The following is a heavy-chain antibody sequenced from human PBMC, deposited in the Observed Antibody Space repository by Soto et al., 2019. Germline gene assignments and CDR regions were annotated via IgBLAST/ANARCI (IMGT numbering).Heavy chain of an antibody. V-gene: IGHV1-69*01. CDR2: IIPIFGTA. CDR1: GGTFSSYA. Sequence: QVQLVQSGAEVKKPGSSVKVSCKASGGTFSSYAISWVRQAPGQGLEWMGGIIPIFGTANYAQKCQGRVTITADESTSTAYMELSSLRSEDTAVYYCARDHANVAAAGPLNWFDPWGQGTLVTVSS. J-gene: IGHJ5*02. CDR3: ARDHANVAAAGPLNWFDP. D-gene: IGHD6-13*01.